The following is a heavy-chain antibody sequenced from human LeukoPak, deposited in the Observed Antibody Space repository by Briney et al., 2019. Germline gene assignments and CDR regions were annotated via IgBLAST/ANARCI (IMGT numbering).Heavy chain of an antibody. CDR1: GGSFSGYY. CDR2: INHSGST. J-gene: IGHJ4*02. CDR3: ASGQWLVRMYY. V-gene: IGHV4-34*01. Sequence: SETLSLTCAVYGGSFSGYYWSWIRQPPGKGLEWIGEINHSGSTNYNPSLKSRVTISVDTSKNQFSLKLSSVTAADTAVYYCASGQWLVRMYYWGQGSLVTVSS. D-gene: IGHD6-19*01.